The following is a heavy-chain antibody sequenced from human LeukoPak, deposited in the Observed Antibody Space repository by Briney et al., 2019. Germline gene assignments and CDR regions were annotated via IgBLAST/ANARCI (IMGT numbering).Heavy chain of an antibody. Sequence: GGSLRLSCAASGFTVSSNYMSWVRQASGKGLEWVSVIYSGGSTYYADSVKGRFTISRDNSKNTLYLQMNSLRAEDTAVYYCARDRRYFDLGYGMDVWGQGTTVTVSS. J-gene: IGHJ6*02. CDR1: GFTVSSNY. V-gene: IGHV3-66*01. CDR3: ARDRRYFDLGYGMDV. D-gene: IGHD3-9*01. CDR2: IYSGGST.